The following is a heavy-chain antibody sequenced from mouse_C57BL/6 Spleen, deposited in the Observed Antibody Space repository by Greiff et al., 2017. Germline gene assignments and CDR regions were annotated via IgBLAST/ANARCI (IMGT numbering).Heavy chain of an antibody. CDR3: ARRDDGSLYFDY. CDR1: GYTFTDYN. Sequence: EVQLQQSGPELVKPGASVKIPCKASGYTFTDYNMDWVKQSHGKSLEWIGDINPNNGGTFYNQKFKGKATLTVDKSSSTAYMELRSLTSEDTAIYYCARRDDGSLYFDYWGQGTTLTVSS. D-gene: IGHD1-1*01. V-gene: IGHV1-18*01. J-gene: IGHJ2*01. CDR2: INPNNGGT.